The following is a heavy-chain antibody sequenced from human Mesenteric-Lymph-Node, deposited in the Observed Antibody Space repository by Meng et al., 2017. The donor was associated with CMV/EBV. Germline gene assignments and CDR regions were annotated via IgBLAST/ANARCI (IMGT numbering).Heavy chain of an antibody. D-gene: IGHD6-19*01. CDR3: VRVGAVGWFDP. Sequence: ASVKVSCKASGNTFTSYYMHWVRQAPGQGLEWMGIINPNSGGTNYAQKFQGRVTMTSDTSTSTVYMEVNSLRSDDTAVYYCVRVGAVGWFDPWGQGTLVTVSS. CDR1: GNTFTSYY. J-gene: IGHJ5*02. V-gene: IGHV1-46*01. CDR2: INPNSGGT.